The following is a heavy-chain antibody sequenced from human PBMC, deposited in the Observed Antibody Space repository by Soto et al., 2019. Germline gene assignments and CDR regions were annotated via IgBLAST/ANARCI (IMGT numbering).Heavy chain of an antibody. CDR2: IYYSGST. Sequence: SETLSLTCTVSGGSISSGGYYWSWIRQHPGKGLEWIGYIYYSGSTYYNPSLKSRVTISVDTSKNQFSLKLSSVTAADTAVYYCARDANDTGMDVWGQGTTVTVSS. D-gene: IGHD3-9*01. CDR3: ARDANDTGMDV. CDR1: GGSISSGGYY. V-gene: IGHV4-31*03. J-gene: IGHJ6*02.